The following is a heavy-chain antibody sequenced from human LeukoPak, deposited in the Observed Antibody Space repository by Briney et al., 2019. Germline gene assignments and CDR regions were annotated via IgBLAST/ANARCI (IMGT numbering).Heavy chain of an antibody. CDR3: ARGRVSSSSWQSVYYYYLYMDV. CDR2: IDHTGST. CDR1: GDSISMYY. D-gene: IGHD6-13*01. V-gene: IGHV4-59*01. Sequence: SSETLSLTCSVSGDSISMYYWNWIRQPPGKGLEWIGYIDHTGSTNYNPSLNSRVTISRDTSTNHFSLKLSSVTAADTAVYFCARGRVSSSSWQSVYYYYLYMDVWGKGTTVTISS. J-gene: IGHJ6*03.